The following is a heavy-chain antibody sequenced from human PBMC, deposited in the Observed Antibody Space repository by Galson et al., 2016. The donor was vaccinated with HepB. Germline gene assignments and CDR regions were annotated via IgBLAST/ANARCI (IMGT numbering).Heavy chain of an antibody. CDR2: IYWDDDK. CDR3: AHSGPATRPGSGSFFDV. J-gene: IGHJ4*02. D-gene: IGHD1-26*01. Sequence: PALVKPPQTLTLTCSLSGFTPNTRRVGVGWIRQPPGKALEWLGIIYWDDDKRYKPSLKDRLTITKDTSKSQVVLTLTNVDRVDTATYFCAHSGPATRPGSGSFFDVWGQGTLITVSS. CDR1: GFTPNTRRVG. V-gene: IGHV2-5*02.